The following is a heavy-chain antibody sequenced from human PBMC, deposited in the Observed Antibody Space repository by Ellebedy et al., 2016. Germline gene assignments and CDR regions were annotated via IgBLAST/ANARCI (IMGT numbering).Heavy chain of an antibody. V-gene: IGHV3-23*01. CDR2: INTGGGT. CDR1: GFSVSNSY. CDR3: VKYSSGWYNDY. J-gene: IGHJ4*02. Sequence: GGSLRLSCAASGFSVSNSYISWVRQAPGKGLEWVSAINTGGGTFYADSVKGRFTISRDNSKNTLYMEMNNLSAEDTAVYYCVKYSSGWYNDYWGQGTLVTVSS. D-gene: IGHD6-19*01.